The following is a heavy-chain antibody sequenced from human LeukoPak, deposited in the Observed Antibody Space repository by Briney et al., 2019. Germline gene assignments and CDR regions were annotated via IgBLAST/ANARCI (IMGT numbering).Heavy chain of an antibody. J-gene: IGHJ4*02. V-gene: IGHV3-30-3*01. Sequence: GGSLRLSCAASGFTFSSYAMHWVRQAPGKGLEWVAVISYDGSNKYYADSVKGRFTISRDNSKNTLYLQMNSLRAEDTAVYYCASQSGSYFDPRYFDYWGQGTLVTVSS. CDR2: ISYDGSNK. CDR1: GFTFSSYA. CDR3: ASQSGSYFDPRYFDY. D-gene: IGHD1-26*01.